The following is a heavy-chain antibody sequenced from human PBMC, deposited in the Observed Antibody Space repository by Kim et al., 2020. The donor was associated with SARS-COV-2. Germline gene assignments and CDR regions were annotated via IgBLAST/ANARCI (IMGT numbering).Heavy chain of an antibody. CDR2: INAGNGNT. Sequence: ASVKVSCKASGYTFTSYAMHWVRQAPGQRLEWMGWINAGNGNTKYSQKFQGRVTITRDTSASTAYMELSSLRSEDTAVYYCAREFTYYYDSSGSLDYWGQGTLVTVSS. D-gene: IGHD3-22*01. V-gene: IGHV1-3*01. CDR1: GYTFTSYA. CDR3: AREFTYYYDSSGSLDY. J-gene: IGHJ4*02.